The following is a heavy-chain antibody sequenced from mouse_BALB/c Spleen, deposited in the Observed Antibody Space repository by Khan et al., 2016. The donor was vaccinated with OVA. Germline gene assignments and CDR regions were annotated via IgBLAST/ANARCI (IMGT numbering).Heavy chain of an antibody. D-gene: IGHD1-1*01. V-gene: IGHV1-20*02. Sequence: EVKLEVSGPELVRPGASVKISCKASGYSFTGYFMNWVMQGPGKSLEWIGRINPHIGETFYNQRFKDKATLTVDESSSTAHMELRSLASEESAVYYCTRIYRSDFDYWGQGTTLTVSS. J-gene: IGHJ2*01. CDR2: INPHIGET. CDR3: TRIYRSDFDY. CDR1: GYSFTGYF.